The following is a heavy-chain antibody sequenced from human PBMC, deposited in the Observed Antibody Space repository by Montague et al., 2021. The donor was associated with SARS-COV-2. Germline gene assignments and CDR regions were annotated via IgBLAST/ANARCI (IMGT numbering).Heavy chain of an antibody. D-gene: IGHD3-10*01. CDR3: ARDLEWFGELVDAFDI. CDR2: INWNGGST. J-gene: IGHJ3*02. Sequence: SRRLSLSASGFTFGDYGMSWVRQAPGKGLEWVSGINWNGGSTGYADSVKGRFTISRDNAKNSLYLQVNSLRAEDTALYYCARDLEWFGELVDAFDIWGQGTMVTVSS. CDR1: GFTFGDYG. V-gene: IGHV3-20*03.